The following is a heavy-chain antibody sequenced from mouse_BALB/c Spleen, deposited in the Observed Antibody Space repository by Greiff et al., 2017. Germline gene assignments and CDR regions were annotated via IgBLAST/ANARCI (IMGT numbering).Heavy chain of an antibody. J-gene: IGHJ3*01. CDR2: ISSGGST. D-gene: IGHD1-2*01. V-gene: IGHV5-6-5*01. Sequence: DVKLVESGGGLVKPGGSLKLSCAASGFTFSSYAMSWVRQTPEKRLEWVASISSGGSTYYPDSVKGRFTISRDNARNILYLQMSSLRSEDTAMYYCARGPFTTATAWFAYWGQGTLVTVSA. CDR1: GFTFSSYA. CDR3: ARGPFTTATAWFAY.